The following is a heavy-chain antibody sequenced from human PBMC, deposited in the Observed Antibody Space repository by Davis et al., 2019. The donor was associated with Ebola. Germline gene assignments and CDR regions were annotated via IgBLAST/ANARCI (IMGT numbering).Heavy chain of an antibody. Sequence: PGGSLRLSCAVSGYTFSRDWMSWVRQAPGKGLEWVANIKQDGSEKYYVDSVKGRFTISRDNAKSSLYLQMNSLRTEDTAVYYCARNHGYNRFDPWGQGALVTVSS. CDR3: ARNHGYNRFDP. V-gene: IGHV3-7*03. CDR2: IKQDGSEK. CDR1: GYTFSRDW. J-gene: IGHJ5*02.